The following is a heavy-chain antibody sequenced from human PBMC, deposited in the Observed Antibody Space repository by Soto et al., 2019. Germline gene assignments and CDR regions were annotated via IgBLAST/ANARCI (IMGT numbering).Heavy chain of an antibody. V-gene: IGHV6-1*01. CDR2: TYYRSRWYN. Sequence: SQTLSLTCAISGDSVSSNSAAWNWIRQSPSRGLEWLGRTYYRSRWYNDYAVSVKSRITVNPDTSKNQFSLHLNSVTPEDTAVYYCAETTSPQWYYRDVGKKGTTVTVPS. J-gene: IGHJ6*03. CDR1: GDSVSSNSAA. D-gene: IGHD1-7*01. CDR3: AETTSPQWYYRDV.